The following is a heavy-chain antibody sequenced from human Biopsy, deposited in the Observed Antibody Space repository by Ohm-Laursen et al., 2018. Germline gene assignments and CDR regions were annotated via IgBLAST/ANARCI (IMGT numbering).Heavy chain of an antibody. Sequence: SVKVSCKASGYTFTEYYINWVRQAPGQGLEWMGIINPRSGNTGYSQKFQVRVAMTTDTSTSTVYMELSSLSSEDTAVYYCAKNYDPLYYDTSGLFDYWGQGTLVTVSS. CDR2: INPRSGNT. J-gene: IGHJ4*02. V-gene: IGHV1-46*01. D-gene: IGHD3-22*01. CDR3: AKNYDPLYYDTSGLFDY. CDR1: GYTFTEYY.